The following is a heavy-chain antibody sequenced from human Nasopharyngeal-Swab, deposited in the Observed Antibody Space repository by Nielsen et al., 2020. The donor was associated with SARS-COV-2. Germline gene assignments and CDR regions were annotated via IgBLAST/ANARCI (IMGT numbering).Heavy chain of an antibody. CDR3: ARGTVGVTFDY. V-gene: IGHV4-39*07. CDR2: IYSSGST. Sequence: SETLSLTCTVSGGSITSSSYYWVWIRQPPGKGLEWIGTIYSSGSTLYNPSLKTRVILSLGTSKNQFSLKLTSVTAADTAVYYFARGTVGVTFDYWGQGTLVTVSS. D-gene: IGHD1-26*01. CDR1: GGSITSSSYY. J-gene: IGHJ4*02.